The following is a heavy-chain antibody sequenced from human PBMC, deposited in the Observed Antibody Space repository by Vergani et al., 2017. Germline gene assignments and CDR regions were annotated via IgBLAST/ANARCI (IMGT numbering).Heavy chain of an antibody. V-gene: IGHV3-43D*04. CDR3: AKEGCSSTSCYQYFQH. J-gene: IGHJ1*01. Sequence: EVQLVESGGVVVQPGGSLRLFCAASGFTFDDYTMHWVRQAPGKGLEWVSLISWDGGSTYYADSVKGRFTISRDNSKNSLYLQMNSLRAEDTALYYCAKEGCSSTSCYQYFQHWGQGTLVTVSS. D-gene: IGHD2-2*01. CDR2: ISWDGGST. CDR1: GFTFDDYT.